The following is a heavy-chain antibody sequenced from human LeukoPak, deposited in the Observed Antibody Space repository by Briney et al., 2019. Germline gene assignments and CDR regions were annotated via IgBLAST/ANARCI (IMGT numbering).Heavy chain of an antibody. D-gene: IGHD5-24*01. CDR1: GITFSNSA. CDR2: ITKNGDKT. V-gene: IGHV3-23*01. Sequence: GGSLRLSCVPSGITFSNSALNWVRRAPGKGLEWVATITKNGDKTYYADSVKGLFTISRDTFRDTLYLQMNSLRAEDTAVYHCVKSAGKDGYRDVFDIWGQGTVVTVSS. CDR3: VKSAGKDGYRDVFDI. J-gene: IGHJ3*02.